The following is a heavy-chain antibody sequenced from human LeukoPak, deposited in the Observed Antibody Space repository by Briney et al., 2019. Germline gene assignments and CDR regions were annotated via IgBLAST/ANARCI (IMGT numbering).Heavy chain of an antibody. J-gene: IGHJ4*02. CDR2: IYHSGST. CDR1: GGSISSGGYY. D-gene: IGHD1-26*01. CDR3: ARVLPISGSYFDY. V-gene: IGHV4-30-2*01. Sequence: PSETLSLTCTVSGGSISSGGYYWSWIRQPPGKGLEWIGYIYHSGSTYYNPSLKSRVTISVDRSKNQFSLKLSSVTAADTAVYYCARVLPISGSYFDYWGQGTLVTVSS.